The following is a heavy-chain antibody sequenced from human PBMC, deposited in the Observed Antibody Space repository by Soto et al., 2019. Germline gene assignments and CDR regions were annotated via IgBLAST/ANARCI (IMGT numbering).Heavy chain of an antibody. D-gene: IGHD1-26*01. J-gene: IGHJ3*02. Sequence: QVQLQESGPGLVKPSQTLSVTCTVSGGSLSSDNFFWSWVRQHPETGLEWVGYIYHTGAAYYNPSLKSRLTISLDTSKNRFSLSLISVTAADTAVYYCAREFIPPATSDAFDIWGQGTMVTVSS. V-gene: IGHV4-31*03. CDR1: GGSLSSDNFF. CDR2: IYHTGAA. CDR3: AREFIPPATSDAFDI.